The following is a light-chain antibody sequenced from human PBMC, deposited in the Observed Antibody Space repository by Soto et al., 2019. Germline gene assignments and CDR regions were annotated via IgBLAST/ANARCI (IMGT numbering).Light chain of an antibody. CDR2: EVV. CDR1: KNDIGVYDF. Sequence: QSVLTQPPSASGSPGQSVTISCTGTKNDIGVYDFVSWYQHHPGKAPRLIIYEVVQRPSGVPDRFSGSKSGNTASLTVSGLQAADEADYFCKSYAGSNTYVFGSGTKETVL. J-gene: IGLJ1*01. CDR3: KSYAGSNTYV. V-gene: IGLV2-8*01.